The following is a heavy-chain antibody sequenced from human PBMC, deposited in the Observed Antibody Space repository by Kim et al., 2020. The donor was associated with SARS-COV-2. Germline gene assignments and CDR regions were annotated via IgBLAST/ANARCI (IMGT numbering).Heavy chain of an antibody. CDR1: GFTFNDYG. D-gene: IGHD2-8*01. Sequence: GGSLRLSCAVSGFTFNDYGMSWVRQAPGQGLERVSGIKRNGDSTGYADPVKGRLTISRDNAKNSLYLQMNSLRAEDTSLYYCAGCLMGGPIDFWGQGILVTVSS. V-gene: IGHV3-20*04. J-gene: IGHJ4*02. CDR2: IKRNGDST. CDR3: AGCLMGGPIDF.